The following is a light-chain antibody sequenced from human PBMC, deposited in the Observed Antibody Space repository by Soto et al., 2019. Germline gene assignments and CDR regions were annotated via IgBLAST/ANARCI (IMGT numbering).Light chain of an antibody. J-gene: IGKJ2*01. Sequence: DIQMTQSPSTLSASVGDTVTITCRASQSVSIWLAWYQKKPGKAPKRLLYAASYLESGAPSRFSGSGSGTVFTLTISSLQPEDFATFYCLQHSIYPYTFGQGTKVDIK. CDR2: AAS. CDR3: LQHSIYPYT. V-gene: IGKV1-5*01. CDR1: QSVSIW.